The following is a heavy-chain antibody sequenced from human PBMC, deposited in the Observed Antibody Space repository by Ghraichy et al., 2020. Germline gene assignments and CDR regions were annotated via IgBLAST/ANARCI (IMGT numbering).Heavy chain of an antibody. J-gene: IGHJ5*02. V-gene: IGHV3-15*01. CDR2: IKSRSDGGTI. Sequence: GGSLRLSCVASELTFINAWMSWVRQAPGKGLEWVGRIKSRSDGGTIDYAAPVKGRFTISRDDSKNTLYLQMNRMQIEDTAVYYWITGGWDLLIPPGHDPWGQGSLVTVSS. D-gene: IGHD6-19*01. CDR3: ITGGWDLLIPPGHDP. CDR1: ELTFINAW.